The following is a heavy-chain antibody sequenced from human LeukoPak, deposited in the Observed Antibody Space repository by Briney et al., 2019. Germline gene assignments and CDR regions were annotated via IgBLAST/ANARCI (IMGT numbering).Heavy chain of an antibody. V-gene: IGHV3-7*01. CDR1: GFIFTNYF. D-gene: IGHD3-22*01. Sequence: GGSLRLSCAASGFIFTNYFMSWVRQAPGKGLEWVASIKHDGSEKYYVDSVKGRFTISRDNSKNTLYLQMNSLRAEDTAVYYCAREEDYYDSSGYYYQWFDYWGQGTLVTVSS. CDR3: AREEDYYDSSGYYYQWFDY. CDR2: IKHDGSEK. J-gene: IGHJ4*02.